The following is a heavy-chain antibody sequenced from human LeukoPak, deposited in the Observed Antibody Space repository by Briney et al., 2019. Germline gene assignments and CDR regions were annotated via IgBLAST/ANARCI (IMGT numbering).Heavy chain of an antibody. V-gene: IGHV3-7*01. CDR1: GFIFTNYF. CDR2: IKHDGGEK. Sequence: QPGGSLRLSCAASGFIFTNYFMSWVRQAPGKGLEWVASIKHDGGEKYYVDSVRGRFTISRDNTMNSLYLQMSSLRAEDTAVYYCATDRGWRTSGYYLYYFEYWGQGTLVTVSS. J-gene: IGHJ4*02. D-gene: IGHD3-3*01. CDR3: ATDRGWRTSGYYLYYFEY.